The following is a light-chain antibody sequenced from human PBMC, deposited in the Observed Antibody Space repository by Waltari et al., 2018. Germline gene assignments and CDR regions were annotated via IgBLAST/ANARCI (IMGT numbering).Light chain of an antibody. CDR1: ALPKQY. CDR2: KDT. CDR3: LSADSSGTSKV. V-gene: IGLV3-25*03. J-gene: IGLJ3*02. Sequence: SYELTQPPPVSVSPGQTARITCPGDALPKQYAFWYQQKPGQAPLLIIDKDTQRPSGIPERFSGSSSGTTVTMTISGVQAEDEADYYCLSADSSGTSKVFGGGTKLTVL.